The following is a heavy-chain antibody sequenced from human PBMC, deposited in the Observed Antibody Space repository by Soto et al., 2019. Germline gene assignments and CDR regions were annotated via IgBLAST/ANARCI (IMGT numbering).Heavy chain of an antibody. J-gene: IGHJ4*02. CDR2: ISGSVGST. CDR3: AKAGGAAGTVDYFDY. CDR1: GFTFTRYS. V-gene: IGHV3-23*01. Sequence: GGSLRLSCAASGFTFTRYSMNWVRQAPGKGLEWVSVISGSVGSTYYADSVKGRFTITRDNSKNTLYLQMNSLRAEDTAVYYCAKAGGAAGTVDYFDYWGQGTLVTVSS. D-gene: IGHD6-13*01.